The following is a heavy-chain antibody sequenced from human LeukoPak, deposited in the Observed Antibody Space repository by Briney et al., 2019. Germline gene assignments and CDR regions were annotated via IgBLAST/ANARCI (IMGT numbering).Heavy chain of an antibody. CDR3: ARGGVLLWFGEPLVDY. CDR2: INPSGGST. J-gene: IGHJ4*02. D-gene: IGHD3-10*01. Sequence: ASVKVSCKASGYTFTGYYMHWVRQAPGQGLEWMGIINPSGGSTSYAQKFQGRVTMTRDMSTSTVYMELSRLRSDDTAVYYCARGGVLLWFGEPLVDYWGQGTLVTVSS. V-gene: IGHV1-46*01. CDR1: GYTFTGYY.